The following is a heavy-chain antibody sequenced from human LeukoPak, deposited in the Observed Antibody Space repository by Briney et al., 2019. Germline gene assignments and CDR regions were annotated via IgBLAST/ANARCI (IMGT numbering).Heavy chain of an antibody. J-gene: IGHJ6*03. CDR1: GYTFTSYY. Sequence: ASVKVSCKATGYTFTSYYMHYVRQSPRQELEGIGIINPSGGSTSYAQKFQGRVTMTRDMSTSTVYMERSSLRSEDTAVYYCAREPYYYYYMDVWGKGTTVTVSS. CDR2: INPSGGST. V-gene: IGHV1-46*01. CDR3: AREPYYYYYMDV.